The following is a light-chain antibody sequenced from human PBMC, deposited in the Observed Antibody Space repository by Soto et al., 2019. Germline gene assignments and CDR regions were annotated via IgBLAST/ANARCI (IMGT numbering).Light chain of an antibody. Sequence: DIQVTQSPSTLSASVVDRVTITCRASQSISSWLAWYQQKPGKAPKLLIYKASSLESGVPSRFSGSGSGTDFTLTISSLQPEDFATYYCQQSYSTPITFGQGTRLAI. V-gene: IGKV1-5*03. CDR1: QSISSW. CDR3: QQSYSTPIT. CDR2: KAS. J-gene: IGKJ5*01.